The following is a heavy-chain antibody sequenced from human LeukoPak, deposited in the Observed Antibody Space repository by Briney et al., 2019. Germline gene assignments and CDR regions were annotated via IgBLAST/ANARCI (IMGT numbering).Heavy chain of an antibody. Sequence: ASVKVSCKASGYTFTSYAMNWVRQAPGQGLEWMGWINTNTGNPTYAQGFTGRFVFSLDTSVSTAYLQISSLKAEDTAVYYCARDNVWFGERYRPSFDYWGQGTLVTVSS. V-gene: IGHV7-4-1*02. CDR1: GYTFTSYA. CDR3: ARDNVWFGERYRPSFDY. J-gene: IGHJ4*02. CDR2: INTNTGNP. D-gene: IGHD3-10*01.